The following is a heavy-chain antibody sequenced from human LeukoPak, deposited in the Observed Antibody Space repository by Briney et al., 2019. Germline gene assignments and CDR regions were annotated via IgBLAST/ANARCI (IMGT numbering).Heavy chain of an antibody. J-gene: IGHJ4*02. V-gene: IGHV1-18*01. CDR1: GYRLSYYG. CDR3: ARAHPEYYDSSGYNPLDF. CDR2: IIAYTGNT. D-gene: IGHD3-22*01. Sequence: ASVKVSCKASGYRLSYYGISWVRQAPGQGLEWMGWIIAYTGNTNYAQKLQGRVTMTTDTSTSTAYMELRSLRSDDTAVYYCARAHPEYYDSSGYNPLDFWGQGTLVTVSS.